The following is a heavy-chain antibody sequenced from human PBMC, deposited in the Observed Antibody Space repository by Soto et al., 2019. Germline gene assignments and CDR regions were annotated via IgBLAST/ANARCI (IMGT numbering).Heavy chain of an antibody. Sequence: VQLVESGGGVVQPGRSLRLSCAASGFTFSDYAMHWVRQAPGKGLEWVAVVSHDGRNTHYADSVKGRLAISRDSSKTTVSLAMTSLRAEDTAVYYCAKGGRQWLVTSDFNYWGQGDLVTVSS. J-gene: IGHJ4*02. V-gene: IGHV3-30*18. D-gene: IGHD6-19*01. CDR2: VSHDGRNT. CDR1: GFTFSDYA. CDR3: AKGGRQWLVTSDFNY.